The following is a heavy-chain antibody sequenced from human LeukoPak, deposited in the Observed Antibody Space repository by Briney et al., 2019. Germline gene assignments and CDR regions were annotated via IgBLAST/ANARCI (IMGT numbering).Heavy chain of an antibody. J-gene: IGHJ4*02. D-gene: IGHD1-1*01. CDR2: ISGGGGST. CDR1: GFTFSSYA. V-gene: IGHV3-23*01. Sequence: GGSLRLSCAASGFTFSSYAMIWVRQAPGKGREWVSGISGGGGSTHHADSVKGRFTISRDNSKKTLYLQMNRLRAEDTAIYYCAKKTNSFDYWGQGTLVTVSS. CDR3: AKKTNSFDY.